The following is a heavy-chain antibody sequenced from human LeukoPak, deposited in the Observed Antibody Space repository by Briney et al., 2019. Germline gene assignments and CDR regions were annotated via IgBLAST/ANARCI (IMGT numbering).Heavy chain of an antibody. Sequence: GESLKISCKGSGYTFTSYGISWVRQAPGQGLEWMGWISAYNGNTNYAQKLQGRVTMTTDTSTSTAYMELRSLRSDDTAVYYCARGSITIFGVVTMGAFDIWGQGTMVTVSS. CDR1: GYTFTSYG. J-gene: IGHJ3*02. V-gene: IGHV1-18*01. CDR2: ISAYNGNT. CDR3: ARGSITIFGVVTMGAFDI. D-gene: IGHD3-3*01.